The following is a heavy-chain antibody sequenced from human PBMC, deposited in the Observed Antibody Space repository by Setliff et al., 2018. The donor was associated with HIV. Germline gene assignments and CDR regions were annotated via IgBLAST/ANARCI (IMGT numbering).Heavy chain of an antibody. CDR1: GGSINSTSYY. Sequence: SETLSLTCTVSGGSINSTSYYWSWIRQSPGKGLEWIGEINHSGRTKYSPSLRSRVSTSVDTSKNQFSLKLSSVTAADAAVYYCARGEGSGWYAYYFDYWGQGTLVTVSS. V-gene: IGHV4-39*07. CDR2: INHSGRT. CDR3: ARGEGSGWYAYYFDY. D-gene: IGHD6-19*01. J-gene: IGHJ4*02.